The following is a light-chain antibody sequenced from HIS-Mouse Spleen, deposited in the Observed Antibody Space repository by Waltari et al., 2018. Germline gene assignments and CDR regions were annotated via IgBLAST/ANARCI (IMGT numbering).Light chain of an antibody. Sequence: SYELTQPPSVSVSPGQTARTTCSGDALPKPYAYWYQQKSGQAPVLVIYEDSKRPSGIPERFSGSSSGTMATLTISGAQVEDEADYYCYSTDSSGNHRVFGGGTKLTVL. J-gene: IGLJ2*01. CDR3: YSTDSSGNHRV. CDR1: ALPKPY. V-gene: IGLV3-10*01. CDR2: EDS.